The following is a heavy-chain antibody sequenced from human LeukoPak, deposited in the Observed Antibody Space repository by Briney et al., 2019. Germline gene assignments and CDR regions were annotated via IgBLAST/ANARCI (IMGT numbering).Heavy chain of an antibody. J-gene: IGHJ4*02. Sequence: PGGSLRPSCAASGFTFSSYAMSWVRQAPGKGLEWVSAISGSGGSTYYADSVKGRFTISRDNSKNTLYLQMNSLRAEDTAVYYCAKGGSRGSAATAFDYWGQGTLVTV. CDR1: GFTFSSYA. V-gene: IGHV3-23*01. CDR2: ISGSGGST. CDR3: AKGGSRGSAATAFDY. D-gene: IGHD2-15*01.